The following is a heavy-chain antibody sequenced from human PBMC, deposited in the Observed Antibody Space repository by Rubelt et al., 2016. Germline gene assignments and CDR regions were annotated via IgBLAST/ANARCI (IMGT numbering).Heavy chain of an antibody. V-gene: IGHV1-2*02. J-gene: IGHJ1*01. CDR2: INPNRGGT. Sequence: QVQLAQSGAEVKKPGASVKVSCKASGYTFTGYYMHWVRQAPGQGLEWMGWINPNRGGTNYAQKFQGRVTMTRDTSIRTAYMELSRLRSDDTAVYYCARGLAGAGTSEHWGQGTLVTVSS. CDR1: GYTFTGYY. CDR3: ARGLAGAGTSEH. D-gene: IGHD6-19*01.